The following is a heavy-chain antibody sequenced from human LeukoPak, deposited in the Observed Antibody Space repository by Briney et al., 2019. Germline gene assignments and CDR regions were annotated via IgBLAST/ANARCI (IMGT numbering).Heavy chain of an antibody. J-gene: IGHJ4*01. V-gene: IGHV4-39*01. CDR2: IYYSGST. Sequence: SETLSLTCTVSGGSISSSGYYWGWIRQPPGKGLEWIASIYYSGSTYYNPSLKSRVTISVDTSENQLSLKLSSLTAADTAVYYCARDGTAAGLYFDLWGQGTLVTVSS. D-gene: IGHD6-13*01. CDR3: ARDGTAAGLYFDL. CDR1: GGSISSSGYY.